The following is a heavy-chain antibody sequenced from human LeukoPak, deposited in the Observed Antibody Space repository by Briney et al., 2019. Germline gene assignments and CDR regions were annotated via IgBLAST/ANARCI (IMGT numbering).Heavy chain of an antibody. J-gene: IGHJ4*02. CDR1: GFTFSNYA. CDR3: ARDSTYYYDSGSSGPHYFDD. V-gene: IGHV3-30*01. D-gene: IGHD3-10*01. CDR2: ISSGGTYE. Sequence: GRSLRLSCAASGFTFSNYAMHWVRQAPGKGLEWVSLISSGGTYEYYADSVKGRFTISRDNSKNTLYLQLNSLRAEDTAVYYCARDSTYYYDSGSSGPHYFDDWGQGTLVTVSS.